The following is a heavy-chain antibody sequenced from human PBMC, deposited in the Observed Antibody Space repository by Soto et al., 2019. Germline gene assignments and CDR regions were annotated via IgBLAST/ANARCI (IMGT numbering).Heavy chain of an antibody. CDR3: ARLGTTVPYSHYYVMDV. CDR2: IYPGDSDT. Sequence: GKSLKISCKGSGYSFTSYWIGWVRQMPGKGLEWMGIIYPGDSDTRYSPSFQGQVTISADKSISTAYLQWSSLKASDTAMYYCARLGTTVPYSHYYVMDVWGQGTSVIVS. D-gene: IGHD4-4*01. V-gene: IGHV5-51*01. J-gene: IGHJ6*02. CDR1: GYSFTSYW.